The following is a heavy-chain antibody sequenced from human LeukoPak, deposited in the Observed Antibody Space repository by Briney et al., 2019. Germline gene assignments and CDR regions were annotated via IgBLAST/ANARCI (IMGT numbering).Heavy chain of an antibody. CDR1: GFTFSSYA. J-gene: IGHJ6*02. Sequence: PGGSLRLSCAASGFTFSSYAMSWVRQAPGKGLEWVSSISSSSSYIYYADSVKGRFTISRDNAKNSLYLQMNSLRAEDAAVYYCARDFATTVVTGLDYYYGMDVWGQGTTVTVSS. D-gene: IGHD4-23*01. CDR2: ISSSSSYI. V-gene: IGHV3-21*01. CDR3: ARDFATTVVTGLDYYYGMDV.